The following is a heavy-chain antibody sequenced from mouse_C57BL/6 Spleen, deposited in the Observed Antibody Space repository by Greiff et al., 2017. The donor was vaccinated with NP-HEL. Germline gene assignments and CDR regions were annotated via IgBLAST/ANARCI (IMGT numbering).Heavy chain of an antibody. CDR3: ARGGNDLFAY. D-gene: IGHD2-2*01. J-gene: IGHJ3*01. Sequence: VQLQQSGAELVMPGASVKLSCKASGYTFTSYWMHWVKQRPGQGLEWIGEIDPSDSYTNYNQKFKGKSTLTVDKSSSKAYMQLSSLTSEDSAVDYCARGGNDLFAYWGQGTLVTVSA. V-gene: IGHV1-69*01. CDR1: GYTFTSYW. CDR2: IDPSDSYT.